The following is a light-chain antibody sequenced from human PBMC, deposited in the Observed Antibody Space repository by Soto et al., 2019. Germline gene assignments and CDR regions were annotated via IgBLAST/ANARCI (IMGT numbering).Light chain of an antibody. CDR1: QSVSSNY. CDR3: QQYDYSPPRLT. Sequence: EIVLTQSPGTLSLSPGERATLSCRASQSVSSNYLAWYQHKPGQAPRLLIYGASIRATGIPDRFSGSGSGTDFTLTISRLEPEDFAVYYCQQYDYSPPRLTFGGGTKVEIK. J-gene: IGKJ4*01. V-gene: IGKV3-20*01. CDR2: GAS.